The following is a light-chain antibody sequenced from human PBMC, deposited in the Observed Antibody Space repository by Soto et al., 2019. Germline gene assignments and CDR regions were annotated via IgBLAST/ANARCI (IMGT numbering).Light chain of an antibody. V-gene: IGKV3-20*01. CDR3: QQYSRAPLT. CDR1: QSIDNNY. CDR2: GAS. Sequence: IVLPHAPGTLSLSPGAMAPLSCRASQSIDNNYLAWYQQKPGQSPRLVIYGASTRATDIPDRFSASGSGTDFTLTISRLEPEDFAVYYCQQYSRAPLTFGQGTKVDIK. J-gene: IGKJ1*01.